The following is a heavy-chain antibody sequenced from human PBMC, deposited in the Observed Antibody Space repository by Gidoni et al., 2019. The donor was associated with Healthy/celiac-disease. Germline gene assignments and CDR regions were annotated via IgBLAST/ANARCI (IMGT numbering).Heavy chain of an antibody. CDR2: SGTAGDP. CDR1: GFTFSSYD. D-gene: IGHD3-9*01. CDR3: ARGSDTDDAFDI. J-gene: IGHJ3*02. V-gene: IGHV3-13*05. Sequence: VQLVESGGGLVQPGGSLRLSCAASGFTFSSYDMHWVRQATGKGLEWVSASGTAGDPYYPGSVKGRFTTSRENAKNSLYLQKNSLRAGDTAVYYCARGSDTDDAFDIWGQGTMVTVSS.